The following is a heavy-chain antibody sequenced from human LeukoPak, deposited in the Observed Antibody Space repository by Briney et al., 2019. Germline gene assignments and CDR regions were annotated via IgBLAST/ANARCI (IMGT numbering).Heavy chain of an antibody. D-gene: IGHD2-2*01. CDR1: DYSINSGHY. CDR3: ARHASPDIVIVPAATFDY. CDR2: TYHSGST. J-gene: IGHJ4*02. Sequence: PSETLSLTCAVSDYSINSGHYWGWIRQPPGKGLEWIGSTYHSGSTYYNPSLKSRVTTSVDTSKNQFSLKLTSVTAADTAVYYCARHASPDIVIVPAATFDYWGQGTLVTVSS. V-gene: IGHV4-38-2*01.